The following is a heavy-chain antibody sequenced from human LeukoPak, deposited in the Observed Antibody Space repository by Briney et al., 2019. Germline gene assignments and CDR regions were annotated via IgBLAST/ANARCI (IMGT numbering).Heavy chain of an antibody. CDR2: ISSSGSTI. J-gene: IGHJ4*02. Sequence: PSETLSLTCAVYGGSFSDYYMSWIRQAPGKGLEWVSYISSSGSTIYYADSVKGRFTISRDNAKNSLYLQMNSLRAEDTAVYYCARAGGEPDDSDWGQGTLVTVSS. CDR1: GGSFSDYY. D-gene: IGHD3-16*01. CDR3: ARAGGEPDDSD. V-gene: IGHV3-11*01.